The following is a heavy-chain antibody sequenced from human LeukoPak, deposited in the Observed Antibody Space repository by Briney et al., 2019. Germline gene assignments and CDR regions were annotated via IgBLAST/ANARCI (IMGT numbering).Heavy chain of an antibody. D-gene: IGHD3-9*01. CDR2: IYYSGST. CDR3: ARDRTGYADSFDM. J-gene: IGHJ3*02. CDR1: GGSISSGDYY. Sequence: SETLSLTCTVSGGSISSGDYYWSWIRQLPGKGLEWIGYIYYSGSTYYNPSLKSRVTISVDTSKNQFSLKLSSVTAADTAVYYCARDRTGYADSFDMWGQGTEVTVS. V-gene: IGHV4-30-4*02.